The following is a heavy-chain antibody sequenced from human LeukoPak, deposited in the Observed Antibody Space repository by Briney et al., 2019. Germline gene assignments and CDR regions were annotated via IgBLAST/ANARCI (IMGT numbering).Heavy chain of an antibody. CDR1: GGTFSSYA. V-gene: IGHV1-69*13. Sequence: SVKVSCKASGGTFSSYAISWVRQAPGQGLEWMGGIIPIFGTANYAQKFQGRVTITADESTSTAYMELSSLRSEETAVYYCATAPRVTIFGVVIWWFDPWGQGTLVTVSS. CDR2: IIPIFGTA. D-gene: IGHD3-3*01. CDR3: ATAPRVTIFGVVIWWFDP. J-gene: IGHJ5*02.